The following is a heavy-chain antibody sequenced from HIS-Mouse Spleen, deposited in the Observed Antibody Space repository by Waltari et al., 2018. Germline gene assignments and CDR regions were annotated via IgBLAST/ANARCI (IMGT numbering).Heavy chain of an antibody. CDR1: GFTFSNAW. CDR2: IKSKTDGGTT. D-gene: IGHD6-13*01. V-gene: IGHV3-15*01. CDR3: TTETRPGIAAAGTADV. J-gene: IGHJ6*02. Sequence: EVQLVESGGGLVKPGGSLRLSCAASGFTFSNAWMSWVRQAPGKGLEWVGRIKSKTDGGTTDYAAPVKGRLTTSRDDSKNTLYLQMNSRKTEDTAVYYCTTETRPGIAAAGTADVWGQGTTVTVSS.